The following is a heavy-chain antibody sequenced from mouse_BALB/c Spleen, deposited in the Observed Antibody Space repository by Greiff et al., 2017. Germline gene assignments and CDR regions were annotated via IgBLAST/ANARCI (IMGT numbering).Heavy chain of an antibody. V-gene: IGHV5-6-5*01. CDR2: ISSGGST. Sequence: EVKLVESGGGLVKPGGSLKLSCAASGFTFSSYAMSWVRQTPEKRLEWVASISSGGSTYYPDSVKGRFTISRDNARNILYLQMSSLRSEDTAMYYCARGTPGSYWGQGTLVTVSA. CDR1: GFTFSSYA. CDR3: ARGTPGSY. J-gene: IGHJ3*01. D-gene: IGHD4-1*01.